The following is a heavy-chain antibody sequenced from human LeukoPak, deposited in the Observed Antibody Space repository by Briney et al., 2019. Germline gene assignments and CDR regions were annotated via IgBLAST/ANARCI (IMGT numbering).Heavy chain of an antibody. Sequence: GASVKVSCKAFGGTFSSYAISWVRQAPGQGLEWMGGIIPIFGTANYAQKFQGRVTITTDKSTGTAYMELSSLRSEDTAVYYCARATESTRPYYYYYYMDVWGKGTTVTVSS. CDR2: IIPIFGTA. J-gene: IGHJ6*03. CDR3: ARATESTRPYYYYYYMDV. D-gene: IGHD2-2*01. V-gene: IGHV1-69*05. CDR1: GGTFSSYA.